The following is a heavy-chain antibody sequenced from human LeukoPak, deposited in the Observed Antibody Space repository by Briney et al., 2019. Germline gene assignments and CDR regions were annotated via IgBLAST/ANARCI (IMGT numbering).Heavy chain of an antibody. D-gene: IGHD3-22*01. Sequence: ASVKVSCKASGYTFTSYGISWVRQAPGQGLEWMGWISAYNGNTNYAQKFQGRVTMTRDTSISTAYMELSRLRSDDTAVYYCARVPPPHYYDSSGYYDYWGQGTLVTVSS. V-gene: IGHV1-18*01. CDR2: ISAYNGNT. CDR1: GYTFTSYG. CDR3: ARVPPPHYYDSSGYYDY. J-gene: IGHJ4*02.